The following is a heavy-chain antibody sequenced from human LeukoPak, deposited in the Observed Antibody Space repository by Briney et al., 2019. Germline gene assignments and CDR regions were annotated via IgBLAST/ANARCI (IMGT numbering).Heavy chain of an antibody. J-gene: IGHJ4*02. CDR1: GFTVSSNY. CDR3: ASSYDSSGYYRTRFDY. Sequence: GGSLRLSCAAPGFTVSSNYMSWVHQAPGKGLEWVSVIYSGGSTYYADSVKGRFTISRDNSKNTLYLQMNSLRAEDTAVYYCASSYDSSGYYRTRFDYWGQGTLVTVSS. D-gene: IGHD3-22*01. V-gene: IGHV3-53*01. CDR2: IYSGGST.